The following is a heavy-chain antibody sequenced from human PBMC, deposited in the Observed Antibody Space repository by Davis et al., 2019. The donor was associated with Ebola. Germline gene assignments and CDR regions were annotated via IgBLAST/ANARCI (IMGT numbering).Heavy chain of an antibody. J-gene: IGHJ4*02. CDR1: GFTFSSYA. Sequence: PGGSLRLSCAASGFTFSSYAMSWVRQSPGKGLEWVSSISDSGGATYYADSVKGRFTISRDNSKNTLYLQMSSLRAEDTAIYYCAKILLPDFWGQGTLVTVSS. CDR3: AKILLPDF. CDR2: ISDSGGAT. V-gene: IGHV3-23*01. D-gene: IGHD2/OR15-2a*01.